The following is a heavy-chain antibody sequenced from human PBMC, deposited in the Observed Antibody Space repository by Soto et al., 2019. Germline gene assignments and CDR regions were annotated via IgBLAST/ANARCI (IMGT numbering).Heavy chain of an antibody. D-gene: IGHD3-10*01. CDR3: VSGSFPNWFDP. V-gene: IGHV2-5*01. J-gene: IGHJ5*02. CDR1: GFSLSTNGAG. CDR2: IYWNGNK. Sequence: QITLKESGPTLVKSTQTLTLTCTFSGFSLSTNGAGVGWIRQPPGKALEWLALIYWNGNKSYSPSLKIRLTITKDSPKNHVVLTMTNMDPVDTATYYCVSGSFPNWFDPWGQGILVTVSS.